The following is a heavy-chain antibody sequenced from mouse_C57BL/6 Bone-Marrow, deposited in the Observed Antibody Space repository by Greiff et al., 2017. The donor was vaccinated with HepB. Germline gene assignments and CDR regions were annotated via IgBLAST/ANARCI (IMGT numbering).Heavy chain of an antibody. V-gene: IGHV14-4*01. CDR1: GFNIKDDY. CDR2: IDPENGDT. CDR3: TTSGGYYLDY. D-gene: IGHD1-1*02. Sequence: EVQLQQSGAELVRPGASVKLSCTASGFNIKDDYMHWVKQRPEQGLEWIGWIDPENGDTEYASKFQGKATITADTSSNTAYLQLSSLTSEDTAVYYCTTSGGYYLDYWGQGTTLTVSS. J-gene: IGHJ2*01.